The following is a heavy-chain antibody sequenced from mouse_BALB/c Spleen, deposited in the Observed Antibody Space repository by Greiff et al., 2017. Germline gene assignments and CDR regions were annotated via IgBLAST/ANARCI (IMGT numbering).Heavy chain of an antibody. D-gene: IGHD2-3*01. CDR1: GFTFSSYA. CDR2: ISSGGSYT. J-gene: IGHJ2*01. Sequence: DVKLVESGGGLVKPGGSLKLSCAASGFTFSSYAMSWVRQTPEKRLEWVATISSGGSYTYYPDSVKGRFTISRDNAKNTLYLQMSSLRSEDTAMYYCARPLYDGYVYWGQGTTLTVSS. CDR3: ARPLYDGYVY. V-gene: IGHV5-9-3*01.